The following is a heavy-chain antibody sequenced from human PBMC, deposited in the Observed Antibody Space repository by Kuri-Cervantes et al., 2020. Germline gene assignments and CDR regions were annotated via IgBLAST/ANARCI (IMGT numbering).Heavy chain of an antibody. CDR2: ISYDGSNK. Sequence: GGSLRLSCAASGFTFSSYGMHWVRQAPGKGLEWVAVISYDGSNKYYADSVKGRFTISRDNSKSTLYLQMNSLRAEDTAVYYCAKDVYGSGSSYYFDYWGQGTLVTVSS. D-gene: IGHD3-10*01. CDR3: AKDVYGSGSSYYFDY. V-gene: IGHV3-30*18. J-gene: IGHJ4*02. CDR1: GFTFSSYG.